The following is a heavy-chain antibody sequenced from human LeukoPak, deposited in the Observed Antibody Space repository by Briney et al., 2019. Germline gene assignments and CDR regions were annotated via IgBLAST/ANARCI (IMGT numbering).Heavy chain of an antibody. J-gene: IGHJ1*01. CDR3: AKIVGATVAGSPAEYFQH. D-gene: IGHD1-26*01. V-gene: IGHV1-2*02. Sequence: EASVKVSCKASGYTFTGYYMHWVRQAPGQGLEWMGWINPNSGGTNYAQKFQGRVTMTRDTSISTAYMELSRLRSDDTAVYYCAKIVGATVAGSPAEYFQHWGQGTLVTVSS. CDR2: INPNSGGT. CDR1: GYTFTGYY.